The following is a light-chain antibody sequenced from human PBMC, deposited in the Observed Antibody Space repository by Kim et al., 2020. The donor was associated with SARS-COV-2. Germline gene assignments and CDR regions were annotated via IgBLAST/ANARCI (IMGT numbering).Light chain of an antibody. CDR2: ATS. CDR1: QSINSH. V-gene: IGKV1-39*01. Sequence: DIQMTQSPSSLSASVGDRVTITCRASQSINSHLNWYQQKPGKAPKLLIYATSTLQSGVPSRFSGSGSGTDFTLTISSLHPDDFATYDCQQSYSTLHTFGQGTKLEI. CDR3: QQSYSTLHT. J-gene: IGKJ2*01.